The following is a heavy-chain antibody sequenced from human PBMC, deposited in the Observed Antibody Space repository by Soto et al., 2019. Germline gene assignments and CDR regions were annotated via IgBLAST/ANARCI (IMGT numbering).Heavy chain of an antibody. V-gene: IGHV4-59*01. J-gene: IGHJ6*02. D-gene: IGHD1-26*01. Sequence: QVQLQESGPGLVKPSETLSLTCTVSGGSMGSFYWNWIRQPPGKGLEWIGYIYFSGTVSYNPSLKGRLTMSVDTSKNQFSLKLTSVTAADTAVYYCARALVGPTRHDYYSGFSVWGQGTPVTVSS. CDR2: IYFSGTV. CDR3: ARALVGPTRHDYYSGFSV. CDR1: GGSMGSFY.